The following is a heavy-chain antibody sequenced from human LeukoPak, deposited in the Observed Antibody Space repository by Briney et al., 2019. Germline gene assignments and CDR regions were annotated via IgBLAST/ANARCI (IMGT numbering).Heavy chain of an antibody. CDR1: GGSFSGYY. CDR3: ARGYYDSSGYYGD. Sequence: SETLSLTCAVYGGSFSGYYWSWIRQPPGKGLEWIGYVSYSGSTNYNPSLKSRVTISVDTSKNQFSLKLSSVTAADTAVYYCARGYYDSSGYYGDWGQGTLVTVSS. D-gene: IGHD3-22*01. CDR2: VSYSGST. J-gene: IGHJ4*02. V-gene: IGHV4-59*12.